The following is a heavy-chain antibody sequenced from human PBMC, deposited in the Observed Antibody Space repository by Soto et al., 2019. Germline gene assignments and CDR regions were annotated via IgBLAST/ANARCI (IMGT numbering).Heavy chain of an antibody. CDR2: ISAYNGNT. J-gene: IGHJ6*03. D-gene: IGHD1-1*01. CDR1: GYTFTSYG. CDR3: ARARGTREQLERHYYYYYMDV. Sequence: ASVKVSCKASGYTFTSYGTSWVRQAPGQGLEWMGWISAYNGNTNYAQKLQGRVTMTTDTSTSTAYMELRSLRSDDTAVYYCARARGTREQLERHYYYYYMDVWGKGTTVTVSS. V-gene: IGHV1-18*01.